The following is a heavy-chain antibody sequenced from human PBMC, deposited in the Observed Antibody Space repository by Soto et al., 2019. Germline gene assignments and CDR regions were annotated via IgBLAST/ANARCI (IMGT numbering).Heavy chain of an antibody. CDR2: ISGSGDNT. D-gene: IGHD4-17*01. Sequence: EVQVLESGGGLVQPGGSLRLSCAASGFTFSNYAMSWVRQAPGKRLEWVSTISGSGDNTDYVDYVKGRFTISSDNSKNTLYLQMNSVRAEDTAVFYCAQDTITVTPDFDYWGEGTLVTVSS. CDR1: GFTFSNYA. V-gene: IGHV3-23*01. J-gene: IGHJ4*02. CDR3: AQDTITVTPDFDY.